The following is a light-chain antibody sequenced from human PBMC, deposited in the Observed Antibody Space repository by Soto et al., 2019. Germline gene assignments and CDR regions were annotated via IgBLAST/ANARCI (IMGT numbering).Light chain of an antibody. CDR2: QDT. CDR1: KLGERF. V-gene: IGLV3-1*01. Sequence: SYELTQPPSVSVSPGQTASITCSGDKLGERFACWYQQKGGQSPVMVIYQDTKRPSGIPERFSGANSGNTATLTISGTQAIEEADYYCQAWDSSTGVVFGGGTKLTVL. CDR3: QAWDSSTGVV. J-gene: IGLJ2*01.